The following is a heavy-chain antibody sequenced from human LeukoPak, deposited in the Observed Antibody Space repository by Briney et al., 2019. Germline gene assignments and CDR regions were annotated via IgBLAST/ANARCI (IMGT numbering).Heavy chain of an antibody. Sequence: SETLSLTCAVSGYSISSGYYWGWIRQPPGKGLEWIGSIYHSGSTYYNPSLKSRVTISVDTSKNQFSLKLSSVTAADTAVYYCARDSGVRGVLSNWFEPWGQGTLVTVSS. D-gene: IGHD3-10*01. CDR1: GYSISSGYY. V-gene: IGHV4-38-2*02. CDR3: ARDSGVRGVLSNWFEP. J-gene: IGHJ5*02. CDR2: IYHSGST.